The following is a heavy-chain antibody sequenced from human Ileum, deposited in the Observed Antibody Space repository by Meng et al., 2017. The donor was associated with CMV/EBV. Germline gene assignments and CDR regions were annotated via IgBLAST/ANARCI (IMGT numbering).Heavy chain of an antibody. CDR2: ISPDGSVT. CDR1: GLTFSSYW. J-gene: IGHJ4*02. D-gene: IGHD1-14*01. CDR3: LTETSFKGLDY. V-gene: IGHV3-7*01. Sequence: LSCEVSGLTFSSYWMAWARQAPGKELKWVANISPDGSVTYYADSVTGRFTISRDNTKASFYLQMTNLRAEDTAVYYCLTETSFKGLDYWGQGSLVTVSS.